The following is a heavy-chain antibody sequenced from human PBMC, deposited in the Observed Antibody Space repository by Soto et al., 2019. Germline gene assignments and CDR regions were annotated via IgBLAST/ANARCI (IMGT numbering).Heavy chain of an antibody. J-gene: IGHJ4*02. D-gene: IGHD5-18*01. CDR3: AKDVTWVQARFEY. Sequence: HPGGSLRLSCAASGFTFSSYAMSWVRQAPGKGLEWVSAISGSGGSTYYADSVKGRFTISRDNSKNTLYLQMNSLRAEDTAVYYCAKDVTWVQARFEYWGPGTLVTVSS. CDR1: GFTFSSYA. V-gene: IGHV3-23*01. CDR2: ISGSGGST.